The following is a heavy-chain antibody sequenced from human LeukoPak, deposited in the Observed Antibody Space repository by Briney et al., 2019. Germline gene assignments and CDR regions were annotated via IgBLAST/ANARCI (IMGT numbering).Heavy chain of an antibody. J-gene: IGHJ4*02. V-gene: IGHV4-39*01. CDR2: IYYSGST. CDR1: GGSISSSSYY. Sequence: PSETLSLTCTVSGGSISSSSYYWGWIRQPPGKGLEWIGSIYYSGSTYYNPSLKSRVTISVDTPKNQFSLKLSSVTAADTAVYYCARHLVGYCSSTSCPQFGYWGQGTLVTVSS. CDR3: ARHLVGYCSSTSCPQFGY. D-gene: IGHD2-2*03.